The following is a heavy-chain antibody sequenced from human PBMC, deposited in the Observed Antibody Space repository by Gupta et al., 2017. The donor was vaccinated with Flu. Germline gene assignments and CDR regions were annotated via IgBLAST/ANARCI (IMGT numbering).Heavy chain of an antibody. D-gene: IGHD2-15*01. J-gene: IGHJ4*02. CDR2: ISGSGGST. CDR3: AMPPSYCSGGSCYSYYFDY. Sequence: GLEWVSAISGSGGSTYYADSVKGRFTISRDNPKNTLYLQMNSLRAEDTAVYYCAMPPSYCSGGSCYSYYFDYWGQGTLVTGSS. V-gene: IGHV3-23*01.